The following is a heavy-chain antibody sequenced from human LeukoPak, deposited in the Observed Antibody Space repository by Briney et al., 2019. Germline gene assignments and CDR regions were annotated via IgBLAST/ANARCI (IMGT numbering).Heavy chain of an antibody. Sequence: GGSLRLSCAASGFTFSSYGIHWVRQAPGKGLEWVAFIRYDGSNKYYADSVKGRFTISRDNSKNTLYLQMNSLRAEDTAVYYCAKPSIPGGSYLLFDYWGQGTLVTVSS. D-gene: IGHD1-26*01. CDR3: AKPSIPGGSYLLFDY. CDR1: GFTFSSYG. J-gene: IGHJ4*02. V-gene: IGHV3-30*02. CDR2: IRYDGSNK.